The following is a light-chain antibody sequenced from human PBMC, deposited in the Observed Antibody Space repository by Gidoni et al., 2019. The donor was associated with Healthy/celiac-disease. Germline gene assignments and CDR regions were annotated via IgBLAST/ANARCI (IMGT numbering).Light chain of an antibody. CDR3: QQSYSTPPF. Sequence: DIQMTQSPSSLSASVGDRVTITCRASQSISSYLNWYQQKPGKAPKLLIYAASSLQSGVPSRVKGSGSGTDVTLTISSLQPEDFATYYLQQSYSTPPFFGPGTKVDIK. J-gene: IGKJ3*01. CDR1: QSISSY. V-gene: IGKV1-39*01. CDR2: AAS.